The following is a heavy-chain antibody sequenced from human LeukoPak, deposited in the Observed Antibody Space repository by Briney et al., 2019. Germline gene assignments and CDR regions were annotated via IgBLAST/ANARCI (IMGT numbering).Heavy chain of an antibody. CDR1: GFTFSSYG. CDR2: ISSSSSTI. Sequence: GGTLRLSCAASGFTFSSYGMSWVRQAPGKGLEWVSYISSSSSTIYYADSVKGRFTISRDNAKNSLYLQMNSLRAEDTAVYYCARVGIRMDFDYWGQGTLVTVSS. D-gene: IGHD2-8*01. CDR3: ARVGIRMDFDY. V-gene: IGHV3-48*01. J-gene: IGHJ4*02.